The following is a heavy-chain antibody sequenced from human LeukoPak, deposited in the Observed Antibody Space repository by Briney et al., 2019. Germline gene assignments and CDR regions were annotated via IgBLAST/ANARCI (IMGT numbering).Heavy chain of an antibody. Sequence: GGSLRLSCAASGFPFSSYWMSWVRQAPGKGLEWVANISQDGSEKYYVDSVKGRFTISRDNAKNSLYLQMNSLRAEDTAVYYCARYRIVAHDYWGQGTLVTVPS. CDR3: ARYRIVAHDY. CDR2: ISQDGSEK. J-gene: IGHJ4*02. V-gene: IGHV3-7*05. D-gene: IGHD2/OR15-2a*01. CDR1: GFPFSSYW.